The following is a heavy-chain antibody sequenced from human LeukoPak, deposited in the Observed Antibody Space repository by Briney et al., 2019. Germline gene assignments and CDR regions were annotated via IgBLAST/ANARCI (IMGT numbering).Heavy chain of an antibody. CDR2: IYYSGST. CDR1: GGSISSYY. D-gene: IGHD3-22*01. Sequence: ETLSLTCTVSGGSISSYYWSWIRQPPGKGLEWIGYIYYSGSTNYNPSLKSRVTISVDTSKNRFSLKLSSVTAADTAVYYCARINYDSSGSRVDYWGQGTLVTVSS. CDR3: ARINYDSSGSRVDY. V-gene: IGHV4-59*01. J-gene: IGHJ4*02.